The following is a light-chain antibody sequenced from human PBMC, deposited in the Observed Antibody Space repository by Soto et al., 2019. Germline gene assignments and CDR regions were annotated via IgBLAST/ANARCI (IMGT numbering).Light chain of an antibody. CDR1: QSISSW. J-gene: IGKJ5*01. CDR3: DQSNSYWT. Sequence: AAVSATIRDRVTIKCRASQSISSWLAWYQEKPRKAPNFLIYKASSLESGVPSRFSGSGSGTEFTLTISSLQPDDFGTYYTDQSNSYWTFGQG. CDR2: KAS. V-gene: IGKV1-5*03.